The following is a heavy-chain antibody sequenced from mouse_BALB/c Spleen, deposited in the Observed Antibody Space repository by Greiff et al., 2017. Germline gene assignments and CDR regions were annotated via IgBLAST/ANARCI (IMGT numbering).Heavy chain of an antibody. J-gene: IGHJ2*01. Sequence: EVHLVESGGDLVKPGGSLKLSCAASGFTFSSYGMSWVRQTPDKRLEWVATISSGGSYTYYPDSVKGRFTISRDNAKNTLYLQMSSLKSEDTAMYYCARLKLTGIYFDYWGQGTTLTVSS. CDR1: GFTFSSYG. V-gene: IGHV5-6*01. CDR2: ISSGGSYT. D-gene: IGHD4-1*01. CDR3: ARLKLTGIYFDY.